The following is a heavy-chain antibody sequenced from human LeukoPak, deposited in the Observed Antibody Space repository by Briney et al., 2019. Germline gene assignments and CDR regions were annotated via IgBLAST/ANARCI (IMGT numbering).Heavy chain of an antibody. CDR3: AREWQGGIAAAGTRIEGDY. CDR1: GFRGRGYW. D-gene: IGHD6-13*01. V-gene: IGHV3-7*01. J-gene: IGHJ4*02. Sequence: GSLRPPRPMFGFRGRGYWIDLVRQAPREGLEGVAKQKEGGSEKNYVDSVKGRFTISRDNAENSLFLQMNSLRVEDTAVYYCAREWQGGIAAAGTRIEGDYWGQGTLVAVSS. CDR2: QKEGGSEK.